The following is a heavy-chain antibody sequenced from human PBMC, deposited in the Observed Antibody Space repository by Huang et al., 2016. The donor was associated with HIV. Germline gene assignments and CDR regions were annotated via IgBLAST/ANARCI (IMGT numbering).Heavy chain of an antibody. V-gene: IGHV1-2*02. D-gene: IGHD5-12*01. CDR3: ARNLKEWLPGGAFDI. CDR2: SNPDSGGT. CDR1: GCTFVGHY. Sequence: QVQLVQSGAEVKKPGASVKVSCKASGCTFVGHYIQWIRQAPGQGFEWMGWSNPDSGGTTFGQNFEGRVTMTIDTSISTAYMVLNSLKSDDTAIYYCARNLKEWLPGGAFDIWGQGTVVSVSS. J-gene: IGHJ3*02.